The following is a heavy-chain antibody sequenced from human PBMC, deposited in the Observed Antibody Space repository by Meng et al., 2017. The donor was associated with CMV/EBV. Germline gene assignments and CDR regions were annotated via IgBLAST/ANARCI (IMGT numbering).Heavy chain of an antibody. J-gene: IGHJ4*02. CDR1: GFSLSTSGVG. CDR3: GGGYSYGFSY. V-gene: IGHV2-5*02. D-gene: IGHD5-18*01. Sequence: QITLKESGPTLVKPTQPLPLTCTFSGFSLSTSGVGVGWIRQPPGKALEWLALIYWDDDKRYSPSLKSRLTITKDTSKTQVVLTMTNMYPVDTATYYCGGGYSYGFSYWGQGTLVTVYS. CDR2: IYWDDDK.